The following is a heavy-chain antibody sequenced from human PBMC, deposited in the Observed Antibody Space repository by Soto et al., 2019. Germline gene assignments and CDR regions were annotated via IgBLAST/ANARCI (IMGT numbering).Heavy chain of an antibody. Sequence: QVQLQQRGAGLLRPSETLSLTCAVSTESHRGYYWTWIRQSPGKGLEWIGEISQSGFTNYNPSLESRVTLSVDTSKSEFSLHLTSMTAADTALYYCARGLFSSGWYSYFDPWGQGTPVTVSS. D-gene: IGHD6-19*01. CDR3: ARGLFSSGWYSYFDP. J-gene: IGHJ5*02. V-gene: IGHV4-34*01. CDR2: ISQSGFT. CDR1: TESHRGYY.